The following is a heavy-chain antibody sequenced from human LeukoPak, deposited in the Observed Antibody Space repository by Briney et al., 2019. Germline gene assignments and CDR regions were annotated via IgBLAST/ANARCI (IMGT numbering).Heavy chain of an antibody. Sequence: GGSLRLSCAASGFTSSSYSMNWVRQAPRKGLEWVSSISSSSSYIYYADSVKGRFTISRDNAKNSLYLQMNSLRAEDTAVYYCAIPRITGTRPWVYWGQGTLVTVSS. CDR1: GFTSSSYS. CDR2: ISSSSSYI. J-gene: IGHJ4*02. D-gene: IGHD1-7*01. CDR3: AIPRITGTRPWVY. V-gene: IGHV3-21*01.